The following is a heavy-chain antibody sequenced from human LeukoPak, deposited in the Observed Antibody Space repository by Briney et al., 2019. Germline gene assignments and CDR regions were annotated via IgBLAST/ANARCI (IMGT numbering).Heavy chain of an antibody. Sequence: SETLSLTCTVSGGSIGSYYWSWIRQPPGKGLEWIGYIYYSGSTNYNPSLKSRVTISVDTSKNQFSLKLSSVTAADTAVYYCARSTRFLEWSNLAYYYMDVWGKGTTVTVSS. D-gene: IGHD3-3*01. V-gene: IGHV4-59*01. J-gene: IGHJ6*03. CDR2: IYYSGST. CDR1: GGSIGSYY. CDR3: ARSTRFLEWSNLAYYYMDV.